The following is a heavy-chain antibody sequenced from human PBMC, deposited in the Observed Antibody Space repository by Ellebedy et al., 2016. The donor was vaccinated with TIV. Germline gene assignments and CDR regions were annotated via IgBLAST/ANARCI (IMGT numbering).Heavy chain of an antibody. Sequence: GESLKIPCAASGFTFSDYYMSWIRQAPGKGLEWVSYISSIYNTKYYADSVKGRFTISRDNVKKSLYLQMNSLRAEDTAVYYCARVQYSSSWYVNYGMDVWGQGTTVTVSS. J-gene: IGHJ6*02. D-gene: IGHD6-13*01. CDR3: ARVQYSSSWYVNYGMDV. CDR2: ISSIYNTK. V-gene: IGHV3-11*01. CDR1: GFTFSDYY.